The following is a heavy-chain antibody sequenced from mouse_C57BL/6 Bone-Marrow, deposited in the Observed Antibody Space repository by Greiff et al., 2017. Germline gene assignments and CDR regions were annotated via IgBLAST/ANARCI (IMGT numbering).Heavy chain of an antibody. D-gene: IGHD1-1*01. Sequence: VQLQQPGAELVRPGSSVKLSCKASGYTFTSYWMHWVKQRPIQGLEWIGNIDPSDSETHYNQKFKDKATLTVDKSSSTAYMQLSSLTSEDSAVYYCAREDYGSSPNWYFDVWGTGTTVTVSS. V-gene: IGHV1-52*01. CDR3: AREDYGSSPNWYFDV. CDR2: IDPSDSET. J-gene: IGHJ1*03. CDR1: GYTFTSYW.